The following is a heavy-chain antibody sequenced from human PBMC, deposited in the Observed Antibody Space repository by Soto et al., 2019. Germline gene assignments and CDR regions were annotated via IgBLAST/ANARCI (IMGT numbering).Heavy chain of an antibody. Sequence: GGSLRLSCAASGLTVSSYGMNWVRQAPGKGLEWVSSISSSSSYIYYADSVKGRFTISRDNAKNSLYLQMNSLIAEDTAVYYCARDLVQLWFDYWGQGTLVTVSS. J-gene: IGHJ4*02. CDR2: ISSSSSYI. CDR1: GLTVSSYG. CDR3: ARDLVQLWFDY. V-gene: IGHV3-21*01. D-gene: IGHD5-18*01.